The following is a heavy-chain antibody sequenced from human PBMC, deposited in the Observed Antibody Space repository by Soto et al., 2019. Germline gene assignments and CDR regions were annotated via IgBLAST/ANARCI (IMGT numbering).Heavy chain of an antibody. CDR1: GYTXSSYG. J-gene: IGHJ6*02. V-gene: IGHV1-18*01. Sequence: SXKVSFKATGYTXSSYGIGLVRQAPGQGLEWMGWISAYNCNTNYAQKLQVRVTITTYTSTSTAYIEMMSLRSDDTAVYYFARGGFLAAAGKEYYYYGMHVWGQGTTLTVS. CDR2: ISAYNCNT. D-gene: IGHD6-13*01. CDR3: ARGGFLAAAGKEYYYYGMHV.